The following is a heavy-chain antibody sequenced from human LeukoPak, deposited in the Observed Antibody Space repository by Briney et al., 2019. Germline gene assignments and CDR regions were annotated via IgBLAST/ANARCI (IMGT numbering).Heavy chain of an antibody. J-gene: IGHJ4*02. D-gene: IGHD6-13*01. Sequence: GGSLRLSCAASGFTFSSYAMSWVRQAPGKGLEWVSAISGSGGSTYYADSVKGRFTISRDNSKNTLYLQMNSLRAEDTAVYYCATTNLKQRLVLGGGDFDYWGQGTLVTVSS. CDR3: ATTNLKQRLVLGGGDFDY. CDR2: ISGSGGST. V-gene: IGHV3-23*01. CDR1: GFTFSSYA.